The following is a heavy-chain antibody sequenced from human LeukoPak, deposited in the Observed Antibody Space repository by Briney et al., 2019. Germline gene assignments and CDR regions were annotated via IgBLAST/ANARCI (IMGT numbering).Heavy chain of an antibody. CDR3: ARDHQHYYDSSGYYYPFDY. D-gene: IGHD3-22*01. J-gene: IGHJ4*02. Sequence: ASVKVSCKASGGTFSSYAISWVRQAPGHGLEWMGRIIPMLGIPNYAQKFQGRVTITADTSTSTAYLELSSLRSEDTAVYYCARDHQHYYDSSGYYYPFDYWGQGTLVTVSS. V-gene: IGHV1-69*04. CDR2: IIPMLGIP. CDR1: GGTFSSYA.